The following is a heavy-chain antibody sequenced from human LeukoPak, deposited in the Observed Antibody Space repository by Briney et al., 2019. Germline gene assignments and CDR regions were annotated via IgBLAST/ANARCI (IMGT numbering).Heavy chain of an antibody. CDR2: ISYDGSNK. Sequence: SGGSLRLSCAASGFTFSSYAMHWVRQAPGKGLEWVAVISYDGSNKYYADSVKGRFTISRDNSKNTLYLQMNSLRAEDTAVYYCAREVATIGTYYFDYWGQGTLVTVSS. CDR3: AREVATIGTYYFDY. CDR1: GFTFSSYA. V-gene: IGHV3-30-3*01. D-gene: IGHD5-12*01. J-gene: IGHJ4*02.